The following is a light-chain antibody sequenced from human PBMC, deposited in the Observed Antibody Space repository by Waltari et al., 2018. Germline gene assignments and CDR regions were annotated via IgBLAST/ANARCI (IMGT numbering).Light chain of an antibody. CDR1: QSINNY. CDR2: DAS. Sequence: EIVLTQSPATLSLSPGKRATLSCRASQSINNYLAWYHQKPGQAPRLLIYDASNRATGVPARFSGSGSGTDFTLTISSLQAEDVAVYYCLQYFDASRTFGQGTKLEIK. J-gene: IGKJ2*01. CDR3: LQYFDASRT. V-gene: IGKV3-11*01.